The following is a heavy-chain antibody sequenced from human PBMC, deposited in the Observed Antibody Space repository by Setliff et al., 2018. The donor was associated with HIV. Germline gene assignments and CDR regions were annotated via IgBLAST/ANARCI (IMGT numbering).Heavy chain of an antibody. CDR1: GGSFSGYY. Sequence: KPSETLSLTCAVYGGSFSGYYWSWIRQPPGKGLEWIGEINHSGSTNYNPSLKSRVTISVDTSKNQFSLKLNSVTASDTAVYYCARAAAGNTGPFDLWGQGSPVTVSS. V-gene: IGHV4-34*01. J-gene: IGHJ4*02. CDR3: ARAAAGNTGPFDL. CDR2: INHSGST. D-gene: IGHD4-17*01.